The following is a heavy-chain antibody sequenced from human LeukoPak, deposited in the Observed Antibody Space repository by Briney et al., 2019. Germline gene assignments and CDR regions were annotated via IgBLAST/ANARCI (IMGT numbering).Heavy chain of an antibody. CDR2: IYSGGST. V-gene: IGHV3-66*01. CDR3: ARDRTPIGMDV. CDR1: GLTVSSNY. Sequence: GGSLRLSCAASGLTVSSNYMSWVRQAPGKGLEWVSVIYSGGSTYYADSVKVRFTISRDNSKNTLYLQMNSLRAEDTAVYYCARDRTPIGMDVWGQGTTVTVSS. J-gene: IGHJ6*02.